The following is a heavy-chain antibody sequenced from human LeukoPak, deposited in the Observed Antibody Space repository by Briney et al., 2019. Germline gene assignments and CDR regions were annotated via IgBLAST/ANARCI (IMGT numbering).Heavy chain of an antibody. J-gene: IGHJ4*02. D-gene: IGHD2-15*01. CDR2: INPNSGGT. Sequence: RASVKVSCKASGYSFTGYYMHWVRQAPGQGLEWMAWINPNSGGTNYAQKFQGRVTMTRDTSISTAYMELSSLTFDDTAVYYCGRGTIAVVAADLRTDQWGQGTLVIVSS. CDR1: GYSFTGYY. V-gene: IGHV1-2*02. CDR3: GRGTIAVVAADLRTDQ.